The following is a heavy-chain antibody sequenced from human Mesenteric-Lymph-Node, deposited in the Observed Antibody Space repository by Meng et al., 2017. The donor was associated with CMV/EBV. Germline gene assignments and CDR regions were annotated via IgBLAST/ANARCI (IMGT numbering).Heavy chain of an antibody. CDR1: GGSFSGYY. CDR3: ARHQRWLKSEGGFNY. V-gene: IGHV4-34*01. CDR2: INHSGST. D-gene: IGHD4-23*01. J-gene: IGHJ4*02. Sequence: QVQLRTWGARLLKPSETLSPPCAVYGGSFSGYYWSWIRQPPGKGLEWIGEINHSGSTNYNPSLKSRVTISVDTSKNQFSLKLSSVTAADTAVYYCARHQRWLKSEGGFNYWGQGTLVTVSS.